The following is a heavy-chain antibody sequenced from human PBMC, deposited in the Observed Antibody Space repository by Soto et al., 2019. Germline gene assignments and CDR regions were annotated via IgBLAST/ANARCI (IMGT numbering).Heavy chain of an antibody. CDR3: ARDLGDGDYWTFDY. J-gene: IGHJ4*02. CDR1: GGTFSSYT. Sequence: QVQLVQSGAEVKKPGSSVKVSCKASGGTFSSYTISWVRQAPRQGLEWMGRIIPILGIANYAQKFQGRVTITADKSTSTAYMELSSLRSEDTAVYYCARDLGDGDYWTFDYWGQGTLVTVSS. CDR2: IIPILGIA. V-gene: IGHV1-69*08. D-gene: IGHD4-17*01.